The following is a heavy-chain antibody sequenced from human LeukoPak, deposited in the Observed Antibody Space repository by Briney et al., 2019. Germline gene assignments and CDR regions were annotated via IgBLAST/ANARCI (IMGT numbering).Heavy chain of an antibody. CDR3: AKDTWIQLWPSHAPLDY. V-gene: IGHV3-30*18. CDR2: ISYDGSNK. J-gene: IGHJ4*02. CDR1: GFTFSSYG. D-gene: IGHD5-18*01. Sequence: TGGSLRLSCAASGFTFSSYGMHWVRQAPGKGLEWVAVISYDGSNKYYADSVKGRFTISRDNSKNTLYLQMNSLRAEDTAVYYCAKDTWIQLWPSHAPLDYWGQGTLVTVSS.